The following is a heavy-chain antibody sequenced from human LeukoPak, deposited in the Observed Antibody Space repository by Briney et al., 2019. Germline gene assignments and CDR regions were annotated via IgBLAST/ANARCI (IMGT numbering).Heavy chain of an antibody. V-gene: IGHV4-39*07. CDR1: GGSISSSSYY. D-gene: IGHD3-22*01. Sequence: SETLSLTCTVSGGSISSSSYYWGWIRQPPGKGLEWIGNIYYSGSTYYNPSLKSRVTISVDTSKNQFSLKLSSVTAADTAVYYCARGGHYYDSRDDAFDIWGQGTMVTVSS. CDR3: ARGGHYYDSRDDAFDI. J-gene: IGHJ3*02. CDR2: IYYSGST.